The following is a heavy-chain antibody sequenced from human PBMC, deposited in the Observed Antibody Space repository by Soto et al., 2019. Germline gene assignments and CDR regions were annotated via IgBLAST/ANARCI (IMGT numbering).Heavy chain of an antibody. V-gene: IGHV4-31*03. CDR1: GGSISNGGYY. D-gene: IGHD2-15*01. J-gene: IGHJ4*02. Sequence: LSLTCTVSGGSISNGGYYWNWIRQHPGKGLEWIGYIYYNGNTYYNPSLGSRVTISIDTSKNQFSLKLSSVTAADTAVYYRATMKGACTDGSCYEIDYWGQGTLVTVSS. CDR2: IYYNGNT. CDR3: ATMKGACTDGSCYEIDY.